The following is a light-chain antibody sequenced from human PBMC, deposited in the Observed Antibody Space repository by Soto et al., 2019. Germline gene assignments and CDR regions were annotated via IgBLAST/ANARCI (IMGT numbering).Light chain of an antibody. CDR1: QSISSY. Sequence: DIEMTQSPSSLSASVGDRVTITCRASQSISSYLNWYQQKPGNAPNLLIYAASTLQSGVPSRFSAFGSERVFTPTISNLQAEDFATDYCKQSYTTPRTFGQGTKVEVK. CDR2: AAS. J-gene: IGKJ1*01. CDR3: KQSYTTPRT. V-gene: IGKV1-39*01.